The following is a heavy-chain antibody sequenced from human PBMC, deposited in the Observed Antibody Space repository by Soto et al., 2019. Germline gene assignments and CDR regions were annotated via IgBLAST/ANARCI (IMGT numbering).Heavy chain of an antibody. Sequence: SETLSLTCAFYGGSFSSYYWSWIRQPPGKGLEWIGEINHSGSTNYNPSLKSRVTISVDTSKNQFSPKLSSVTAADTAVYYCARVRAGTAVVRRTNYYYYMDVWGKGTTVTVSS. J-gene: IGHJ6*03. CDR1: GGSFSSYY. V-gene: IGHV4-34*01. CDR3: ARVRAGTAVVRRTNYYYYMDV. CDR2: INHSGST. D-gene: IGHD5-18*01.